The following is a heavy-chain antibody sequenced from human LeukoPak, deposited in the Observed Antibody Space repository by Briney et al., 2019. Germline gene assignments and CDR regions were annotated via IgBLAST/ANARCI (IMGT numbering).Heavy chain of an antibody. CDR1: GFTFSNYG. CDR2: IWSDGINK. J-gene: IGHJ4*02. V-gene: IGHV3-33*01. CDR3: ARSTYSSSSYYFDY. Sequence: GGSLRLSCAASGFTFSNYGIHWVRQAPGKGLEWVAVIWSDGINKYYVDSVKGRFTISRDNSRNTLYLQMNSLRADDTAVYYCARSTYSSSSYYFDYWGQGSLVTVSS. D-gene: IGHD6-13*01.